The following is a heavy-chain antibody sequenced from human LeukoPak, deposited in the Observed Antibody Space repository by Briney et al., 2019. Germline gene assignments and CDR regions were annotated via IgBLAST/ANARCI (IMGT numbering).Heavy chain of an antibody. CDR1: GFTFSSYA. Sequence: TGGSLRLSCAASGFTFSSYAMNWVRQAPGKGLKWVSAISGSGGSTYYADSVKGRFTISRDNSKNTLYLQMNSLRAEDTASNSCAKAVGGPLFDYWGQGALVTVSS. CDR3: AKAVGGPLFDY. CDR2: ISGSGGST. J-gene: IGHJ4*02. V-gene: IGHV3-23*01. D-gene: IGHD1-26*01.